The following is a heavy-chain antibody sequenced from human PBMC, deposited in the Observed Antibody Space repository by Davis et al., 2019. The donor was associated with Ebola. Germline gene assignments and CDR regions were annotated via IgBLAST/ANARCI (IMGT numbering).Heavy chain of an antibody. CDR3: ARNREVRGVRDWFDP. CDR2: INNHGDYT. CDR1: GFTFSSYA. V-gene: IGHV3-23*01. Sequence: GGSLRLSCAASGFTFSSYAMGWVRQAPGKGLEWVSTINNHGDYTYYANSVKGRFTISRDNSKNTLYLQMNSLRAEDTAVYYCARNREVRGVRDWFDPWGRGTLVTVSS. J-gene: IGHJ5*02. D-gene: IGHD3-10*01.